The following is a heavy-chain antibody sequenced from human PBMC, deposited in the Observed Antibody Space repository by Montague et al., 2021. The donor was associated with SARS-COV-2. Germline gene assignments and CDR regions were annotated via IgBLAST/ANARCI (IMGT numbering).Heavy chain of an antibody. D-gene: IGHD2-15*01. CDR1: GLSISSSY. V-gene: IGHV4-59*01. CDR2: IYDSGST. CDR3: ARDGNRWSALRY. J-gene: IGHJ4*02. Sequence: SETLSLTRTVSGLSISSSYWSWIRQAPGKGLEWIGYIYDSGSTNYNPSLQSRVTISVDTSKNQFSLKLSSLTTADTAVYYCARDGNRWSALRYWGQGTLVTVSS.